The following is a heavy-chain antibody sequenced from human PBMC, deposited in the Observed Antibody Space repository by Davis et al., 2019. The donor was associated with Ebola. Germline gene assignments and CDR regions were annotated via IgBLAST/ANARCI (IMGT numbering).Heavy chain of an antibody. Sequence: GESLKISCVASGFNFNNYWMSWVRQAPGKGLEWVANIKPDGTFRDYLAAVRGRFTISRDNAQNSLDLQMNTLRAEDTAVYFCAKHGTPTAIGGQGTLVTVSS. CDR1: GFNFNNYW. D-gene: IGHD2-2*01. V-gene: IGHV3-7*03. CDR3: AKHGTPTAI. J-gene: IGHJ4*02. CDR2: IKPDGTFR.